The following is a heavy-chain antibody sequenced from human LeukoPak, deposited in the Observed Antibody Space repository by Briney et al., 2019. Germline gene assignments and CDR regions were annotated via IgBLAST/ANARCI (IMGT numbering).Heavy chain of an antibody. V-gene: IGHV4-39*07. D-gene: IGHD6-6*01. Sequence: SETLSLTCTVSGGSISSGGYYWSWIRQPPGKGLEWIGTMHPTGSTYYNPSLRSRVTISVDASKNQFSLRLTSVTAADTAQYYCGRGAAPIHFFDYWGQGTLVTVSS. CDR3: GRGAAPIHFFDY. CDR2: MHPTGST. CDR1: GGSISSGGYY. J-gene: IGHJ4*02.